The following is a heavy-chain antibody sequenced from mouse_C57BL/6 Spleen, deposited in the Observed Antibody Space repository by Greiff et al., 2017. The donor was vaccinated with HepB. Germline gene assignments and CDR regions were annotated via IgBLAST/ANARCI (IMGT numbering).Heavy chain of an antibody. CDR2: INPNNGGT. D-gene: IGHD1-1*01. J-gene: IGHJ1*02. V-gene: IGHV1-26*01. CDR1: GYTFTDYY. CDR3: ATGSNHWYFDV. Sequence: EVQLQQSGPELVKPGASVKISCKASGYTFTDYYMNWVKQSHGKSLEWIGDINPNNGGTSYNQKFKGKATLTVDKYYSTAYMELRSLTSEDSAVYYCATGSNHWYFDVWGTGTTVTVSS.